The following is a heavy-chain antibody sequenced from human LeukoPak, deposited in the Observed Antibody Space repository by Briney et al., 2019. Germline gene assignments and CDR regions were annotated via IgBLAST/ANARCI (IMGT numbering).Heavy chain of an antibody. CDR2: IYSGGTT. CDR3: AKRPSIIVGVSNWFDP. D-gene: IGHD1-26*01. V-gene: IGHV3-53*01. Sequence: PGGSMRLSCAVSGFTVSGNYMSWVRQAPGKGLEWVSLIYSGGTTYYADSVKGRFTISRDNAKNSLYLQMNSLRAEDTAVYYCAKRPSIIVGVSNWFDPWGQGTLVTVSS. CDR1: GFTVSGNY. J-gene: IGHJ5*02.